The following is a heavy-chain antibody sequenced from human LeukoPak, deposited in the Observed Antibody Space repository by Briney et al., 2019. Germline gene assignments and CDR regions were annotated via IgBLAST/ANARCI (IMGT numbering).Heavy chain of an antibody. CDR2: INPNSGGT. D-gene: IGHD6-6*01. CDR1: GYTFTGHY. J-gene: IGHJ3*02. CDR3: ARAQLEKDAFDI. Sequence: ASVKVSCKASGYTFTGHYMHWVRQAPGQGLEWVGWINPNSGGTNYAQKFQGRVTMARDTSISTAYMELSRLRSDDSAVYYCARAQLEKDAFDIWGRGTTATVSS. V-gene: IGHV1-2*02.